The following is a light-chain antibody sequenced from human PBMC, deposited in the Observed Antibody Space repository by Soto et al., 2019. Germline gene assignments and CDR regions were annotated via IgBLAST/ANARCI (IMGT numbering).Light chain of an antibody. Sequence: DIVMTQSPDSLAVSLGERATIHCKSSQSVLYSSNNKNYLTWYQQKPGQPPKLLIYWASTRESGVPDRFSGSGSGTDFTLTISSLQAEDVAVYYCQQYYSTPLTFGGGTKVDIK. CDR3: QQYYSTPLT. CDR2: WAS. J-gene: IGKJ4*01. CDR1: QSVLYSSNNKNY. V-gene: IGKV4-1*01.